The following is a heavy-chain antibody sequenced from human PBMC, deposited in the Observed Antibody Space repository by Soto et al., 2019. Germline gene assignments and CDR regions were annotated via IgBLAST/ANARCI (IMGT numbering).Heavy chain of an antibody. D-gene: IGHD2-2*02. J-gene: IGHJ4*02. CDR1: GYTFAGYY. CDR2: INPNSGGT. Sequence: QVQLVQSGAEVKKPGASVKVSCKASGYTFAGYYMHWVRQAPGQGLEWMGWINPNSGGTNYAQKFQGRVTMTRDTSISTAYMELSRLRSDDTAVYYCAREGYCSSTSCYIDKYWGQGTLVTVSS. CDR3: AREGYCSSTSCYIDKY. V-gene: IGHV1-2*02.